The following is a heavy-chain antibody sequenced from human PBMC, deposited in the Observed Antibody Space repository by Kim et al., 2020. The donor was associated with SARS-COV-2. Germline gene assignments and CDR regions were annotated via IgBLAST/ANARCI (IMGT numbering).Heavy chain of an antibody. CDR3: AGYSGSGWFTLGY. D-gene: IGHD6-19*01. CDR1: GYTFTNFG. V-gene: IGHV1-18*01. Sequence: ASVKVSCKASGYTFTNFGISWVRQAPGQGLEWMGWISSYNGNTNYAQKFQGRVTMTTDTSTTTAYMELRSLRSDDTAVYYCAGYSGSGWFTLGYWGQGTLVTVTS. J-gene: IGHJ4*02. CDR2: ISSYNGNT.